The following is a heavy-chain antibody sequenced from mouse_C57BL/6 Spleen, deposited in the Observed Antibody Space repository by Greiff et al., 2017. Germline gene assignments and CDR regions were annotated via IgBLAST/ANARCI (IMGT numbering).Heavy chain of an antibody. D-gene: IGHD2-5*01. J-gene: IGHJ1*03. Sequence: VQLKESGPELVKPGDSVKISCKASGYSFTGYFMNWVMQSHGKSLEWIGRINPYNGDTFYNQKFKGKATLTVDQSYSTAHMERRSLTSEDSAVYYCARNYSNDWYFDVWGTGTTVTVSS. CDR1: GYSFTGYF. CDR3: ARNYSNDWYFDV. CDR2: INPYNGDT. V-gene: IGHV1-20*01.